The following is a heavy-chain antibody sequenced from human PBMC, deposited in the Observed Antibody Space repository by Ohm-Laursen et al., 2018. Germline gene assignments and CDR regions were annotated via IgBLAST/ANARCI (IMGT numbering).Heavy chain of an antibody. D-gene: IGHD5-24*01. CDR3: ARDGRWLHEN. Sequence: SLSLSCAASGFTFSSYSMNWVRQAPGQGLEWVSYISSSSSTIYYADSVKGRFTISRDNAKNSLYLQMNSLRAEDTAVYYCARDGRWLHENWGQGTLVTVSS. V-gene: IGHV3-48*01. CDR2: ISSSSSTI. CDR1: GFTFSSYS. J-gene: IGHJ4*02.